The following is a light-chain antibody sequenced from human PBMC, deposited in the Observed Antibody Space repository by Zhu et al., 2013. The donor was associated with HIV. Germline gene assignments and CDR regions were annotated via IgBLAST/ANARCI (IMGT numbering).Light chain of an antibody. CDR1: SSNIGNNY. Sequence: QSMLTQPPSVSAAPGQKVTISCSGSSSNIGNNYVSWYHHLPGAAPKLLIYDNNKRPSGIPDRFSGSKSGTSASLAITGLQPEDEAVYYCQSYDTTLTGWAFGGGTKLTVL. CDR2: DNN. J-gene: IGLJ3*02. V-gene: IGLV1-51*01. CDR3: QSYDTTLTGWA.